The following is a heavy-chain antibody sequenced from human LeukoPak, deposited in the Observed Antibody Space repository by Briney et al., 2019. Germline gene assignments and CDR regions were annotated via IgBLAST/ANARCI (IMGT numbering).Heavy chain of an antibody. J-gene: IGHJ4*02. Sequence: GGSLRLSCAASGFIFSSYAMSWVRQAPGKGLEWVSAISDSAGSTYYADSVKGRFTISRDNSKNTLYLQMNSLRAEDTAVYYCAGRYYYDSGSYGSVYYFDYWGQGTLVTVSS. CDR2: ISDSAGST. V-gene: IGHV3-23*01. D-gene: IGHD3-10*01. CDR3: AGRYYYDSGSYGSVYYFDY. CDR1: GFIFSSYA.